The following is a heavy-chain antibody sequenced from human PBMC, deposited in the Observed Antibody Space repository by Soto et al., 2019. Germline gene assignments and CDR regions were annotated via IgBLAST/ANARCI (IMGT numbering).Heavy chain of an antibody. D-gene: IGHD6-13*01. V-gene: IGHV1-24*01. J-gene: IGHJ5*02. CDR1: GYTLTELS. CDR2: MNPESGKT. CDR3: ARGRWSYSSSWYKFDP. Sequence: ASVKVSCKVSGYTLTELSMHWVRQAPGKGLEWMGGMNPESGKTSYAQKFQGRVTMTRNTSISTAYMELSSLRSEDTAVYYCARGRWSYSSSWYKFDPWGQGTLVTVSS.